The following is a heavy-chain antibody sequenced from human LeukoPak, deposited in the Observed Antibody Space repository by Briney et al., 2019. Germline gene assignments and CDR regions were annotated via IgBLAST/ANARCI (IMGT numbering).Heavy chain of an antibody. V-gene: IGHV4-39*01. CDR3: ARHVAAAIDY. Sequence: SETLSLTCTVSGVSFSSSSYYWGWLRQPPGKGLEGIGRIYYSGTTYYNPALKSRVAISVDTSKNQFSLRPRSVPAADTAVYYCARHVAAAIDYWGQGTLVTVSS. CDR2: IYYSGTT. CDR1: GVSFSSSSYY. D-gene: IGHD6-13*01. J-gene: IGHJ4*02.